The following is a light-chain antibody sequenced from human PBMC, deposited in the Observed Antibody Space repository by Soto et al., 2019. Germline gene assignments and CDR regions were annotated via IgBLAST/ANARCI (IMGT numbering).Light chain of an antibody. Sequence: QSALTQPASVSGSHGQSITISCTGTSSDVGGYNYVSWYQQHPGKAPKLMIYEVSNRPSGVSNRFSGSKSGNTASLTISGLQAEDEADYYCSSYTSSSTPYLFGTGTKVTV. CDR2: EVS. CDR1: SSDVGGYNY. J-gene: IGLJ1*01. V-gene: IGLV2-14*01. CDR3: SSYTSSSTPYL.